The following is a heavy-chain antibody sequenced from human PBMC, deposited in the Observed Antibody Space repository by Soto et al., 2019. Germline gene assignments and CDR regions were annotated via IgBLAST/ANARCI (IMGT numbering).Heavy chain of an antibody. V-gene: IGHV4-39*01. CDR3: ERRDRRRLPIVVPAGILDYYYDLDV. CDR2: TYYMGST. J-gene: IGHJ6*03. CDR1: GGSISSSSYY. Sequence: QLQLQESGPGLVKPSETLSLTCTVSGGSISSSSYYWGWLRKPPGQGLEWIGSTYYMGSTIYNPALKRRVTISVDTFKTQFTLKLSSVTAADTAVYYCERRDRRRLPIVVPAGILDYYYDLDVWGKGPTVTVAS. D-gene: IGHD2-2*01.